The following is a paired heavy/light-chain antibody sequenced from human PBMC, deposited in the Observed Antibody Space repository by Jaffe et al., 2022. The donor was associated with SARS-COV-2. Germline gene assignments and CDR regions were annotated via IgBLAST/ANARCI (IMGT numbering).Heavy chain of an antibody. CDR1: GGSISSGDSY. Sequence: QVQLQESGPGLVKPSQTLSLTCSVSGGSISSGDSYWSWIRQPPGKGLEWIGYIYYSGSAYYNPSLKSRVTISVDMSKNQFSLKLRSVTAAETAVYYCARVSDLGRLAIGNENMDVWGQGTTVTVSS. D-gene: IGHD1-1*01. CDR3: ARVSDLGRLAIGNENMDV. V-gene: IGHV4-30-4*01. J-gene: IGHJ6*02. CDR2: IYYSGSA.
Light chain of an antibody. CDR3: AAWDDRLSGFYV. J-gene: IGLJ1*01. Sequence: QSVLTQPPSASGTPGQRVTISCSGSTSNIGSNTVNWYQQLPGTAPKLLIYRNNQRPSGVPDRFSGSKSGTSASLAISGLQSEDEADYYCAAWDDRLSGFYVFGTGTKVTVL. CDR1: TSNIGSNT. V-gene: IGLV1-44*01. CDR2: RNN.